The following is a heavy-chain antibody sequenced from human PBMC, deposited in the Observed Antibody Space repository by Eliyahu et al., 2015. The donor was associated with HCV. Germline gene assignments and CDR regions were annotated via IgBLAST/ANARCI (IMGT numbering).Heavy chain of an antibody. J-gene: IGHJ4*02. V-gene: IGHV5-51*01. D-gene: IGHD2/OR15-2a*01. Sequence: VELVQSGPETKHPGESLRISCRGSGYDFPNSYIAWVRQMPGRGLEWMGITYLSDFDTYYSPSFQGQVTISGDKSISTAYLQWSSLGASDSAMYYCATSYDRTGFYPYWGQGTLVTVSS. CDR3: ATSYDRTGFYPY. CDR2: TYLSDFDT. CDR1: GYDFPNSY.